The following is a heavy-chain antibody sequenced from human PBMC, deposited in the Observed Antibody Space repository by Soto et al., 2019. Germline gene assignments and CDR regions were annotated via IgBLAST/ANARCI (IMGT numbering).Heavy chain of an antibody. J-gene: IGHJ3*02. D-gene: IGHD5-12*01. CDR3: TKEKSVMYSGYDAFDI. V-gene: IGHV3-48*03. CDR2: ISSSGYI. CDR1: GFTFSSYE. Sequence: EVQLVESGGGLVQPGGSLRLSCAASGFTFSSYEMDWVRQAPGKGLEWVAYISSSGYIMYADSVKGRFTISRDNADNSLYLQMNSQRADDTAVYYCTKEKSVMYSGYDAFDIWGRGTMVTVSS.